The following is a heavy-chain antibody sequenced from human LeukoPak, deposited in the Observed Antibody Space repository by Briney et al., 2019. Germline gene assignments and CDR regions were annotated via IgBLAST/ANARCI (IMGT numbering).Heavy chain of an antibody. CDR1: GFTFRSHA. V-gene: IGHV3-23*01. CDR2: IYENGGTT. Sequence: GGSLRLSCVGPGFTFRSHAMSWVRQAPEKGLEFVSGIYENGGTTYYADSVKGRFSISRDNSKNTLYLQMDSLRGEDTAVYYCAKDFRIGYSAHFVYWGQGALVTVSS. D-gene: IGHD2-21*01. J-gene: IGHJ4*02. CDR3: AKDFRIGYSAHFVY.